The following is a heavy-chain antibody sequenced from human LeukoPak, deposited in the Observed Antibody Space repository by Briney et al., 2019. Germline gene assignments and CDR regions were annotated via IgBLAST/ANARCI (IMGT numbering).Heavy chain of an antibody. CDR2: ISASGGST. J-gene: IGHJ4*02. CDR1: GFTFSSYA. D-gene: IGHD2-2*01. V-gene: IGHV3-23*01. Sequence: GASLRLSCEASGFTFSSYALSWVRQVPGKGLEWVSAISASGGSTYYADSVKGRFTISRDNSKNTLYLQMSSLRDEDTAVYYCAKAPAALIKGSFDYWGQGTLVTVSS. CDR3: AKAPAALIKGSFDY.